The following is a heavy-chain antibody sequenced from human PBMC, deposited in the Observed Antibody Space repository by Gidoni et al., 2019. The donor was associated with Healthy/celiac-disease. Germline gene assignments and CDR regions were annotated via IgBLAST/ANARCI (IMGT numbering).Heavy chain of an antibody. CDR3: ASPANYDLLFQH. J-gene: IGHJ1*01. V-gene: IGHV1-3*01. Sequence: QVQLVQSRAEVKKPGASVKVACKASGYPFTSYAMPWVRQAPGQRLEWMGWINAGNGNTKYSQKFQGRVTITRDTSASTAYMELSSLRSEDTAVYYCASPANYDLLFQHWGQGTLVTVSS. CDR2: INAGNGNT. CDR1: GYPFTSYA. D-gene: IGHD3-3*01.